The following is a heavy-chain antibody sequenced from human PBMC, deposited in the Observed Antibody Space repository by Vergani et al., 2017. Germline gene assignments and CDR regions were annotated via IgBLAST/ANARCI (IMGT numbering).Heavy chain of an antibody. CDR3: ARDRITGTSGKNYYYYGMDV. CDR2: ISYDGSNK. D-gene: IGHD1-7*01. Sequence: QVQLVESGGGVVQPGRSLRLSCAASGFTFSSYAMHWVRQAPGKGLEWVAVISYDGSNKYYADSVKGRFTISRDNAKNSLYLQMNSLRAEDTAVYYCARDRITGTSGKNYYYYGMDVWGQGTTVTVSS. V-gene: IGHV3-30*07. J-gene: IGHJ6*02. CDR1: GFTFSSYA.